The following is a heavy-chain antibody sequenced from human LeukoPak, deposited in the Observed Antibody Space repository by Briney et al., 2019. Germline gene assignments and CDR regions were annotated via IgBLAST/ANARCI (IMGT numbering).Heavy chain of an antibody. D-gene: IGHD3-22*01. Sequence: SETLSLTCTVSGGSMSSYYWSWIRQPSGNRLEWIGYIYYSGNTNSNPSLKSRVTISVDTSKNQFSLNLSSVTAADTAVYYCARVRDRSLNNWFDPWGQGTLVTVSS. J-gene: IGHJ5*02. CDR1: GGSMSSYY. V-gene: IGHV4-59*01. CDR2: IYYSGNT. CDR3: ARVRDRSLNNWFDP.